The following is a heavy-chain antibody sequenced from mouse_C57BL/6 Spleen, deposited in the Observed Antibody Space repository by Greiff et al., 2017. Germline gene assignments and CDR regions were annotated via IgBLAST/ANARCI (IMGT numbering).Heavy chain of an antibody. V-gene: IGHV1-69*01. Sequence: VKLQQPGAELVMPGASVKLSCKASGYTFTSYWMHWVKQRPGQGLEWIGEIDPSDSYTNYNQKFKGKSTLTVDKSSSTAYMQLSSLTSEDSAVYYCASSGSYYGSSYWYFDVWGTGTTVTVSS. CDR2: IDPSDSYT. J-gene: IGHJ1*03. D-gene: IGHD1-1*01. CDR1: GYTFTSYW. CDR3: ASSGSYYGSSYWYFDV.